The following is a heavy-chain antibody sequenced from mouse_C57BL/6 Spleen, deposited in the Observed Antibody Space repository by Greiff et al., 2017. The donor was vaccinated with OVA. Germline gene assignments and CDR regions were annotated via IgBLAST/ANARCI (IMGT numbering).Heavy chain of an antibody. V-gene: IGHV1-54*01. Sequence: VQLQQSGAELVRPGTSVKVSCKASGYAFTNYLIEWVKQRPGQGLEWIGVINPGSGGTNYNEKFKGKATLTADKSSSTAYMQLSSLTSEDSAVYYCARESDYDCWGQGTTLTVSS. CDR2: INPGSGGT. J-gene: IGHJ2*01. CDR3: ARESDYDC. CDR1: GYAFTNYL.